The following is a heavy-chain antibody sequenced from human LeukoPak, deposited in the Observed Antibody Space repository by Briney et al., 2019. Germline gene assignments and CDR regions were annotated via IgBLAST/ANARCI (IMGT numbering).Heavy chain of an antibody. CDR3: ARDYYGSGSYSGH. J-gene: IGHJ4*02. CDR2: INPNSGDT. V-gene: IGHV1-2*02. D-gene: IGHD3-10*01. Sequence: GASVTVSCKASGYTFTDYYMHWVRQAPGQGLEWMGWINPNSGDTNYAQNFQGRVTMTSDTSISTAYMELSRLRSDNTAVYYCARDYYGSGSYSGHWGQGTLVTVSS. CDR1: GYTFTDYY.